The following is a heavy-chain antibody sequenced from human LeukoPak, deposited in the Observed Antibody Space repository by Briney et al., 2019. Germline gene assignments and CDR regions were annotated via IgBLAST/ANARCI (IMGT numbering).Heavy chain of an antibody. CDR1: GFTFSSCA. CDR3: ARGSYYDVESDY. V-gene: IGHV3-23*01. J-gene: IGHJ4*02. CDR2: ISGSGGST. Sequence: GGSLRLSCAASGFTFSSCAMSWVRQAPGKGLEWVSAISGSGGSTYYADSVKGRFTISRDNSKNTLYLQMNSLRAEDTAVYYCARGSYYDVESDYWGQGTLVTVSS. D-gene: IGHD1-26*01.